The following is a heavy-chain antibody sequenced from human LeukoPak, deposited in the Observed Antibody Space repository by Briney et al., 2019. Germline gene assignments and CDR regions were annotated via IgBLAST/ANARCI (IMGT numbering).Heavy chain of an antibody. Sequence: ASVKVSCRASGYTFTSHGISWVRQAPGQGLEWMGWISTYNGNTNYAQKLQGRVSMTTDTSTSTAYMDLRSLRSDDTAVYYCARDLAYDSSGYPPARDAFDIWGQGTMVTVSS. V-gene: IGHV1-18*01. CDR2: ISTYNGNT. D-gene: IGHD3-22*01. CDR3: ARDLAYDSSGYPPARDAFDI. CDR1: GYTFTSHG. J-gene: IGHJ3*02.